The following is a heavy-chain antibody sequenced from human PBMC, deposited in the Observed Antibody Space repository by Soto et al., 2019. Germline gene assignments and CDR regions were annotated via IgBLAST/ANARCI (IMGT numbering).Heavy chain of an antibody. D-gene: IGHD1-26*01. Sequence: GGSLRLSCAASGFTVSSYTMHWVRQAPGEGQGLRRGLEWVSVIYSGGSTYYADSVKGRFTISRDNSKNTLYLQMNSLRAEDTAVYYCARDPGRSYGPDWGQGTLVTVS. CDR2: IYSGGST. J-gene: IGHJ4*02. CDR1: GFTVSSYT. CDR3: ARDPGRSYGPD. V-gene: IGHV3-66*01.